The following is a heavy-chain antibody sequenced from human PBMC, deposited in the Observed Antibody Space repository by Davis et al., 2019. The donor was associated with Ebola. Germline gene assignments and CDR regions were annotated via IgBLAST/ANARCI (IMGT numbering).Heavy chain of an antibody. J-gene: IGHJ5*02. CDR1: GASISSDNW. D-gene: IGHD6-13*01. CDR3: AGGYTSNWYDWFDP. Sequence: SETLSLTCTVSGASISSDNWWSWVRQPPGKGLEWTGEIYHRGSTNYNPSLKSRVTISVDKSKNQFSLRLSSVTAADTAVYYCAGGYTSNWYDWFDPWGQGTLVTVSS. V-gene: IGHV4-4*02. CDR2: IYHRGST.